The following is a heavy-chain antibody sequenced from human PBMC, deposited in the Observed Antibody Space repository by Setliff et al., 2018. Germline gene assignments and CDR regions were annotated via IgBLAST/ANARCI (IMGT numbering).Heavy chain of an antibody. CDR2: VYPGDSDT. Sequence: GESLKISCKGSGYRFTTYWIAWVRQKPGKGLEWMGIVYPGDSDTQYSPSFQGQVTFSSDKSINTAYLHLSGLKASDTAMYYCAREHVSGHSEYWGQGTLVTVSS. J-gene: IGHJ4*02. D-gene: IGHD1-26*01. V-gene: IGHV5-51*01. CDR1: GYRFTTYW. CDR3: AREHVSGHSEY.